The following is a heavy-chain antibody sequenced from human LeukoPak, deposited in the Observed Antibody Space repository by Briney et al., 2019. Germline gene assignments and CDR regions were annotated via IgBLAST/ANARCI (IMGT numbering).Heavy chain of an antibody. V-gene: IGHV2-26*01. CDR2: IFSNDEK. CDR3: ARITSGSLYYYYYYMDV. CDR1: GFTLSNARMG. D-gene: IGHD1-26*01. Sequence: SGPTLVNPTETLTLTCTVSGFTLSNARMGVSWIRQPPGKALEWLSHIFSNDEKSYSTSLKSRLTISKDTSKSQVVLTMTNMEPVDTATYYCARITSGSLYYYYYYMDVWGKGTTVTVSS. J-gene: IGHJ6*03.